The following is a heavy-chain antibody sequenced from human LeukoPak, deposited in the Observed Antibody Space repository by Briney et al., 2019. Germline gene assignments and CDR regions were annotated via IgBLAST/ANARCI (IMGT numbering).Heavy chain of an antibody. CDR1: GFTFSNYN. Sequence: GGSLRLSCAASGFTFSNYNMIWVRQAPGKGLERVSYITSSSSTIHYADSVKGRFTISRDNAKKSLYLQMNSLRAEDTAVYYCARVWDGYSGEDYWGQGTLVTVSS. CDR3: ARVWDGYSGEDY. V-gene: IGHV3-48*01. J-gene: IGHJ4*02. CDR2: ITSSSSTI. D-gene: IGHD5-18*01.